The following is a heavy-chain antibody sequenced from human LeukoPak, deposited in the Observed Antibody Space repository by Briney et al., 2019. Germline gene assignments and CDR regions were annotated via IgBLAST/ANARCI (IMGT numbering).Heavy chain of an antibody. J-gene: IGHJ4*02. V-gene: IGHV1-18*01. CDR2: ISAYNGNT. Sequence: ASVKVSCKASGYTFTSYGISWVRQAPGQGLEWMGWISAYNGNTNYAQKLQGRVTMTTDTSTSTAYMELRSLRSDDTAVYYCARARRWLQFCYFDYWGQGTLVTVSS. D-gene: IGHD5-24*01. CDR1: GYTFTSYG. CDR3: ARARRWLQFCYFDY.